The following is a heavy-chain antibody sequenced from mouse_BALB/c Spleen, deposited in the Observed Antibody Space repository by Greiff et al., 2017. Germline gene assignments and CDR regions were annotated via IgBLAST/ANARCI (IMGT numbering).Heavy chain of an antibody. V-gene: IGHV1S81*02. D-gene: IGHD4-1*01. CDR1: GYTFTSYW. J-gene: IGHJ4*01. CDR3: ARDWDAMDY. Sequence: QVQLQQPGAELVKPGASVKLSCKASGYTFTSYWMHWVKQRPGQGLEWIGEINPSNGRTNYNEKFKSKATLTVDKSSSTAYMQLSSLTSEDSAVYYCARDWDAMDYWGQGTSVTVSS. CDR2: INPSNGRT.